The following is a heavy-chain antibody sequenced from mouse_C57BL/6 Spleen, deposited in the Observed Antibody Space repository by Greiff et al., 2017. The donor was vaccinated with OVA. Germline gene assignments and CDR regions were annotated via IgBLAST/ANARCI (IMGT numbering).Heavy chain of an antibody. CDR2: IYPSDSET. J-gene: IGHJ3*01. D-gene: IGHD1-1*01. CDR1: GYTFTSYW. Sequence: QVQLQQPGAELVRPGSSVKLSCKASGYTFTSYWMDWVKQRPGQGLEWIGNIYPSDSETHYNQKFKDKATLTVDKSSSTAYMQLSSLTSEDSAVYYCARPVYGRAWFAYWGQGTLVTVSA. V-gene: IGHV1-61*01. CDR3: ARPVYGRAWFAY.